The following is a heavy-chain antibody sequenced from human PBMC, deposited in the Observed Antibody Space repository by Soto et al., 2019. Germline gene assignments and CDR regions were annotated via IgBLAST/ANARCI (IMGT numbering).Heavy chain of an antibody. D-gene: IGHD3-10*01. CDR1: GLPVAGSY. V-gene: IGHV3-53*01. CDR3: VRPLPSGQTHARDV. CDR2: IYNDGTT. Sequence: PGGSLRLSCVASGLPVAGSYMAWVRQAPGKGLEWASVIYNDGTTYYSQSEEGRFTISRDTSKNTLYLQMDRLRDEDTAVYYCVRPLPSGQTHARDVWGQGTTVTVSS. J-gene: IGHJ6*02.